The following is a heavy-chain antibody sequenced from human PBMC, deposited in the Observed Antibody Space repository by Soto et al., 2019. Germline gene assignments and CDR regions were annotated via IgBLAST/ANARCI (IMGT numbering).Heavy chain of an antibody. D-gene: IGHD2-21*01. V-gene: IGHV1-69*12. J-gene: IGHJ5*02. Sequence: VQFVQSGAELKKPGSSVRVSCRASGGTIKTYTLSWVRQAPGQGLEWMGAFIPSFPAPNFAQRFKGRLTXXADESTNAGFMDLSGLRPEDTALYFCATGEVVPSFPNWLDTWGQGTHVIVSS. CDR1: GGTIKTYT. CDR2: FIPSFPAP. CDR3: ATGEVVPSFPNWLDT.